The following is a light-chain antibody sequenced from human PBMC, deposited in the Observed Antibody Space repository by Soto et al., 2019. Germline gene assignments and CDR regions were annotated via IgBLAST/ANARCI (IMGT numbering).Light chain of an antibody. J-gene: IGKJ1*01. V-gene: IGKV1-5*03. CDR3: LQYQSYWT. CDR2: QAS. Sequence: DIQMTQSPSTLSASVGDRVSITCRASQSISRQLAWYQQKPGKAPNLLIYQASHLETGVPSRFTGSGSGTEFTLTISSLQPDDLAAYYGLQYQSYWTFGQGTKVEVK. CDR1: QSISRQ.